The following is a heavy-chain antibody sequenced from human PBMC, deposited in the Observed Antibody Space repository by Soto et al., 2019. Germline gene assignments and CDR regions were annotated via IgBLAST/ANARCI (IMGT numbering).Heavy chain of an antibody. Sequence: SETLSLTFSVSGGFVSSSSYSWGWIRQSPGKGQEWIGTMYSSENTYYNPSLLSRVTISVDTSKNEFSLRLSSVTAADTAVYYCARLNGYCISTNCHGYYGMDVWGQGTTVTVSS. CDR3: ARLNGYCISTNCHGYYGMDV. CDR2: MYSSENT. CDR1: GGFVSSSSYS. J-gene: IGHJ6*02. V-gene: IGHV4-39*01. D-gene: IGHD2-2*03.